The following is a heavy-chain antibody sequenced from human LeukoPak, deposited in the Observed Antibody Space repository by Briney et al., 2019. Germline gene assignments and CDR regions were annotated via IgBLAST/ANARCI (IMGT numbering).Heavy chain of an antibody. D-gene: IGHD4-17*01. CDR2: IYYSGST. CDR3: ARQRSPDYGDYVGSFWYFDL. J-gene: IGHJ2*01. Sequence: SETLSLTCTVSGGSISSSSYYWGWIRQPPGKGLEWIGSIYYSGSTYYNPSLKSRVTISVDTSKNQFPLKLSSVTAADTAVYYCARQRSPDYGDYVGSFWYFDLWGRGTLVTVSS. CDR1: GGSISSSSYY. V-gene: IGHV4-39*01.